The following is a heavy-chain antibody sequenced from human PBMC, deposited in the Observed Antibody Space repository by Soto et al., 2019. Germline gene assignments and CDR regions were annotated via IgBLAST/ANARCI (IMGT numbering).Heavy chain of an antibody. CDR2: MYFDAIAT. D-gene: IGHD1-26*01. Sequence: GGSLRPSCTASGFTSNTHWMHWVRQAPGKGLVWVSRMYFDAIATNYVDSVKGRLTVSRDNAKNTVYLHVNTLRDEDTAVYYCARGGAMGVDYWGQGTPVTVSS. CDR3: ARGGAMGVDY. J-gene: IGHJ4*02. V-gene: IGHV3-74*01. CDR1: GFTSNTHW.